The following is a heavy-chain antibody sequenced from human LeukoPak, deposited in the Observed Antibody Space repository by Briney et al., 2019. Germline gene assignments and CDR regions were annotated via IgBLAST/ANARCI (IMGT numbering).Heavy chain of an antibody. CDR2: ISTYNGDT. CDR1: GYSFTHYA. V-gene: IGHV1-18*01. CDR3: ARDPSNTSGWYIYFDF. Sequence: ASVKVSCKTSGYSFTHYAISWVRQAPGQGLEWMGWISTYNGDTKYAQKLQGRFTMTSDTSTSTAYMELRSLTSDDTAAYYCARDPSNTSGWYIYFDFWGQGTLVTVSS. D-gene: IGHD6-19*01. J-gene: IGHJ4*02.